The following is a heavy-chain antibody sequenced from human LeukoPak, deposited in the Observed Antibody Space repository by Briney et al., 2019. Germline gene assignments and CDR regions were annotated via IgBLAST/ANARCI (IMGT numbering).Heavy chain of an antibody. J-gene: IGHJ1*01. V-gene: IGHV4-34*01. CDR3: ARGPDYYDSSGYPEVFQH. CDR2: INHSGST. CDR1: GGSFSGYY. Sequence: SETLSLTCAVYGGSFSGYYWSWIRQPPGKGLEWIGEINHSGSTNYNPSLKSQVTISVDTSKNQFSLKLSSVTAADTAVYYCARGPDYYDSSGYPEVFQHWGQGTLVTVSS. D-gene: IGHD3-22*01.